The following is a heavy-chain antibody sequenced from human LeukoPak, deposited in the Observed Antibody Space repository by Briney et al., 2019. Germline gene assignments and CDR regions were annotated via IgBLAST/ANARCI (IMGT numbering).Heavy chain of an antibody. V-gene: IGHV4-31*03. Sequence: SETLSLTCTVSADSLSSGGHYWAWIRQFPGKGLESIGFIHHSGRSRHNPSLKDRVAISVDTSRKQFALKLSSVTAADTAMYYCAGGGNRFGRFYFDYWGQGIQVIVSS. J-gene: IGHJ4*02. CDR3: AGGGNRFGRFYFDY. CDR2: IHHSGRS. D-gene: IGHD3-10*01. CDR1: ADSLSSGGHY.